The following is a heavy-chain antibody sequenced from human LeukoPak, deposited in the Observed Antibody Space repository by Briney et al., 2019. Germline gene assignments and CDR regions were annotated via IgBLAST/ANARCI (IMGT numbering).Heavy chain of an antibody. CDR2: IHDTGST. D-gene: IGHD3-9*01. V-gene: IGHV4-4*02. CDR1: GGSISRSNW. CDR3: ATYNDILSGYTFDY. J-gene: IGHJ4*02. Sequence: PSGTLSLTCTVSGGSISRSNWWSWVRQPPGKGLEWIGEIHDTGSTNYNPPLKSRVTMSLDKSKNQFSLNLNSVTAADTAVYYCATYNDILSGYTFDYWGQGTLVAVSS.